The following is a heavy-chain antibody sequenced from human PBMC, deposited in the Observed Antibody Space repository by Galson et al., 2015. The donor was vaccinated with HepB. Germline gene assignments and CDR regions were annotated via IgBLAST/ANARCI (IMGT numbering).Heavy chain of an antibody. V-gene: IGHV3-23*01. CDR1: GFTFSSYA. Sequence: SLRLSCAASGFTFSSYAMSWVRQAPGKGLEWVSAISGSGGSTYYADSVKGRFTISRDNSKNTLYLQMNSLRAEDTAVYYCAKGPIPEPYCSGGSCLRETYYGMDVWGQGTTVTVSS. J-gene: IGHJ6*02. CDR3: AKGPIPEPYCSGGSCLRETYYGMDV. CDR2: ISGSGGST. D-gene: IGHD2-15*01.